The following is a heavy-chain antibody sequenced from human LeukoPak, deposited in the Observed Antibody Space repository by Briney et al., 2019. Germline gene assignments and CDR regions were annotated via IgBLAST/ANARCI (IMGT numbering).Heavy chain of an antibody. CDR1: GFTFSEYS. V-gene: IGHV3-48*01. Sequence: GGSLRLSCAASGFTFSEYSMNWVRQAAGKGLEWVSYISSKSKSIYYADSVKGRFTISRDNGKNSLSLQMNSLTAEDTAMYYCARDGSPTFYYYYMDVWGKGTTVTVSS. CDR2: ISSKSKSI. CDR3: ARDGSPTFYYYYMDV. D-gene: IGHD2/OR15-2a*01. J-gene: IGHJ6*03.